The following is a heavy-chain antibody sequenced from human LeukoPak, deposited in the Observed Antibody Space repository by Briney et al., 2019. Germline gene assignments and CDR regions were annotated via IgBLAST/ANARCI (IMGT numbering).Heavy chain of an antibody. D-gene: IGHD5-24*01. J-gene: IGHJ5*02. Sequence: ASLKVSCKASGCTFSSDAISWVRQAPGQGLEWMVGIIPIFGTANYAQKFQGRVTITADESTSTAYMELSSLRSEDTAVYYCASPRVDGWFDPWGQGTLVTVSS. CDR3: ASPRVDGWFDP. CDR1: GCTFSSDA. V-gene: IGHV1-69*13. CDR2: IIPIFGTA.